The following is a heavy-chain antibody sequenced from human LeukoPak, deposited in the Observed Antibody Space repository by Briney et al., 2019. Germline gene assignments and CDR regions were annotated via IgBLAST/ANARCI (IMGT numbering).Heavy chain of an antibody. CDR2: IYHSGST. CDR1: GYSISSGYY. CDR3: ARDSRYYDSSGYYYWTG. D-gene: IGHD3-22*01. J-gene: IGHJ4*02. Sequence: PSETLSLTCAVSGYSISSGYYWGWIRQPPGKGLEWIGSIYHSGSTYYNPYLKSRVTISVDTSKNQFSLKLSSVTAADTAVYYCARDSRYYDSSGYYYWTGWGQGTLVTVSS. V-gene: IGHV4-38-2*02.